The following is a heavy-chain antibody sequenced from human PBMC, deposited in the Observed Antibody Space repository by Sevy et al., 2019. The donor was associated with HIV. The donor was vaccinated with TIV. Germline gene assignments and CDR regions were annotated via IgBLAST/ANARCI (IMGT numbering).Heavy chain of an antibody. Sequence: GGSLRLSCAASGFTFRHHLIHWVRQAPGKGLVWVSHINGDGTNTYYAESVKGRITISRDNADNTVHLEMNSLRVDDTAVYYCLRDNYYGALDIWGRGTVVTVSS. CDR2: INGDGTNT. CDR3: LRDNYYGALDI. D-gene: IGHD3-3*01. CDR1: GFTFRHHL. V-gene: IGHV3-74*01. J-gene: IGHJ3*02.